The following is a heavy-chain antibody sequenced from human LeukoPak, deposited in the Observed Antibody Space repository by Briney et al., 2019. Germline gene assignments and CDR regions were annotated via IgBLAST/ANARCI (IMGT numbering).Heavy chain of an antibody. J-gene: IGHJ4*02. Sequence: SEPLSLTCTVSGDPISTYQWSWIRQPPPKGLDWIGYSSYSGGTMYNPSLRSRVTISIDTSKNQFSLKLSSVTAADTAVYYCARVGRGDHTWGSYSFDYWGQGALVTVSS. CDR3: ARVGRGDHTWGSYSFDY. V-gene: IGHV4-59*01. CDR2: SSYSGGT. D-gene: IGHD3-16*01. CDR1: GDPISTYQ.